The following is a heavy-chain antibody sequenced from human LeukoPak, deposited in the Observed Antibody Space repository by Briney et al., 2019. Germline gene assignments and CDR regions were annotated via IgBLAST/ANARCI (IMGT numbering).Heavy chain of an antibody. CDR1: GFSVSNNY. V-gene: IGHV3-53*01. Sequence: AGGSLRLSCAASGFSVSNNYMSWVRQAPGKGLERVSVIYSGGSTYYADSVKGRFTISRDNAQNSMYLQMNSLRAEDTAVYYCGRVGGRSKAAKGDAFDIWGQGTMVVVSS. D-gene: IGHD6-6*01. CDR2: IYSGGST. CDR3: GRVGGRSKAAKGDAFDI. J-gene: IGHJ3*02.